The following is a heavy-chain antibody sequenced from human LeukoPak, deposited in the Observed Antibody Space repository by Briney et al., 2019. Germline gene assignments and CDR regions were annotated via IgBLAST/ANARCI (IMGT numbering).Heavy chain of an antibody. V-gene: IGHV3-30*02. CDR1: GFTFSSYG. Sequence: GGSLRLSCAASGFTFSSYGMHWVRQAPGKGLEWVAFIRYDGSNKYYADSVKGRFTISRDNSKNTLYLQMNSLRAEDTAVYYCAKSKQLVPGYFDYWGQGTLVTVSS. J-gene: IGHJ4*02. CDR3: AKSKQLVPGYFDY. CDR2: IRYDGSNK. D-gene: IGHD6-6*01.